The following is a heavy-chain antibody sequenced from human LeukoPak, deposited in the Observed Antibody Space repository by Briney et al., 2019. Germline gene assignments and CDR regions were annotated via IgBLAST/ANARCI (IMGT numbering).Heavy chain of an antibody. V-gene: IGHV1-18*01. J-gene: IGHJ5*02. CDR2: ISPYNGNT. D-gene: IGHD1-1*01. CDR3: ARSPGTGSWWFDP. Sequence: GASVKVSCKASGYTFNTNDINWVRQAPGQGLEWMGWISPYNGNTNYAQNLQGRVTMTRDTSTSTVYMELSSLRSEDTAVYYCARSPGTGSWWFDPWGQGTLVTVSS. CDR1: GYTFNTND.